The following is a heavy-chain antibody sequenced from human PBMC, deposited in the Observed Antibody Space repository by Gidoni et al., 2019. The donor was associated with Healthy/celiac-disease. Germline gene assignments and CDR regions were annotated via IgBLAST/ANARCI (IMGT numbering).Heavy chain of an antibody. D-gene: IGHD5-12*01. V-gene: IGHV1-69*02. CDR3: ARGQGGYSGWDWFDP. CDR1: GGTFSSYT. J-gene: IGHJ5*02. CDR2: IIPILGIA. Sequence: EVKKPGSSVKVSCKASGGTFSSYTISWVRQAPGQGLEWMGRIIPILGIANYAQKFQGRVTITADKSTSTAYMELSSLRSEDTAVYYCARGQGGYSGWDWFDPWGQGTLVTLSS.